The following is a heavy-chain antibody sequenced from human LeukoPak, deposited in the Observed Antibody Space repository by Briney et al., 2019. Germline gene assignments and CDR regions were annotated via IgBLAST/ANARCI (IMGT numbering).Heavy chain of an antibody. V-gene: IGHV3-11*04. CDR3: ARRHYDILTGSVEVGDY. CDR1: GFTFSDYY. D-gene: IGHD3-9*01. Sequence: GGSLRLSCAASGFTFSDYYMSWIRQAPGKGLEWVSYISSSGSTIYYADSVKGRFTISRDNAKNSLYLQMNSLRAEDTAVYYCARRHYDILTGSVEVGDYWGQGTLVTVSS. J-gene: IGHJ4*02. CDR2: ISSSGSTI.